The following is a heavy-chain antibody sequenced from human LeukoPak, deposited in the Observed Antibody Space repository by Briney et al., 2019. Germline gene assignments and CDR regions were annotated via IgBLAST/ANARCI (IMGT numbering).Heavy chain of an antibody. J-gene: IGHJ1*01. D-gene: IGHD3-22*01. CDR2: ISGSGGST. CDR1: GFTFTNAW. V-gene: IGHV3-23*01. CDR3: AKDYYYDSSGYYEHFQH. Sequence: GGALRLSCVDSGFTFTNAWMSWVRQAPGKGLEWVSAISGSGGSTYYADSVKGRFTISRDNSKNTLYLQMNSLRAEDTAVYYCAKDYYYDSSGYYEHFQHWGQGTLVTVSS.